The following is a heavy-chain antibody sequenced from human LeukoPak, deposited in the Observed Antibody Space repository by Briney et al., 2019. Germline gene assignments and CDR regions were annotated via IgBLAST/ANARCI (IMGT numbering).Heavy chain of an antibody. CDR1: GYTFTSYG. CDR2: ISAYNGNT. D-gene: IGHD3-10*01. J-gene: IGHJ5*02. Sequence: ASVKVSCKASGYTFTSYGIGWVRQAPGQGLEWMGWISAYNGNTNYAQKLQGRVTMTTDTSTSTAYMELRSLRSDDTAVYYCARAAPMVRGAIGETNWFDPWGQGTLVTVSS. CDR3: ARAAPMVRGAIGETNWFDP. V-gene: IGHV1-18*01.